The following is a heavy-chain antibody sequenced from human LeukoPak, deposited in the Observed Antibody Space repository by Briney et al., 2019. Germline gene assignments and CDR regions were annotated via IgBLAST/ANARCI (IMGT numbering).Heavy chain of an antibody. D-gene: IGHD3-22*01. CDR2: ISAYNGNT. V-gene: IGHV1-18*01. J-gene: IGHJ6*02. CDR3: ARDTPAYYYDSSGSYSYYYYGMDV. Sequence: ASVKVSCKASGYTFTSYGISWVRQAPGQGLEWMGWISAYNGNTNYAQKLQGRVTMTTDTSTSTAYMELRSLRSDDTAVYYCARDTPAYYYDSSGSYSYYYYGMDVWGQGTTVTVSS. CDR1: GYTFTSYG.